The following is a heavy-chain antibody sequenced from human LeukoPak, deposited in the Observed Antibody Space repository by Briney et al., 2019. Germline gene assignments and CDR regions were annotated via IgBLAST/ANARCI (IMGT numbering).Heavy chain of an antibody. V-gene: IGHV4-4*07. CDR1: GGSISSYY. Sequence: PSETLSLTCTVSGGSISSYYWSWIRQPAGKGLEWIGRIYTSGSTNYNPSLKSRVTMSVDTSKNQFSLKLSPVTAADTAVYYCAIQYYDFWSGYLDYWGQGTLVTVSS. CDR3: AIQYYDFWSGYLDY. J-gene: IGHJ4*02. D-gene: IGHD3-3*01. CDR2: IYTSGST.